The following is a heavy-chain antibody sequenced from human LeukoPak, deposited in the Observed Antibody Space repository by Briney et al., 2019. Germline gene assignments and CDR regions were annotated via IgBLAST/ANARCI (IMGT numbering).Heavy chain of an antibody. J-gene: IGHJ4*02. V-gene: IGHV4-31*03. D-gene: IGHD1-14*01. Sequence: SETLSLTCTVSGGSISSGGYYWSWIRQHPGKGLEWIGYIYYSGSTYHNPSLKSRVTISVDTSKNQFSLKLSSVTAADTAVYYCARAIGSLAGFDYWGQGTLVTVSS. CDR3: ARAIGSLAGFDY. CDR1: GGSISSGGYY. CDR2: IYYSGST.